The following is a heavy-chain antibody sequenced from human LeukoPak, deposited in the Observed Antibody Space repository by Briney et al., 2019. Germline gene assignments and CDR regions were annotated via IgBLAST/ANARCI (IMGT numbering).Heavy chain of an antibody. V-gene: IGHV4-4*07. Sequence: SETLSLTCTVSGGSISSYYWSWIRQPAGKGLEWIGRIYTSGSTNYNPSLKSRVTISVDTSKNQFSLKLSSVTAADTAVYYCARGEGGVAVADSRYFDYWGQGTLVTVSS. CDR2: IYTSGST. CDR3: ARGEGGVAVADSRYFDY. CDR1: GGSISSYY. J-gene: IGHJ4*02. D-gene: IGHD6-19*01.